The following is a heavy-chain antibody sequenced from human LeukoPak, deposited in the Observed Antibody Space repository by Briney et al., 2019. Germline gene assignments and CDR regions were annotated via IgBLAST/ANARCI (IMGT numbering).Heavy chain of an antibody. V-gene: IGHV4-39*01. CDR3: ARQPLVAPVSYYFDY. J-gene: IGHJ4*02. CDR2: IYYTGTT. Sequence: SETLSLTCTVSGGSISSNSHYWGWIRQPPGKGLEWIAIIYYTGTTYYNPPLRSRVTLSVDTSKNQFSLKMSSVTATDTAVYYCARQPLVAPVSYYFDYWGQGTLVTVSS. CDR1: GGSISSNSHY. D-gene: IGHD5-12*01.